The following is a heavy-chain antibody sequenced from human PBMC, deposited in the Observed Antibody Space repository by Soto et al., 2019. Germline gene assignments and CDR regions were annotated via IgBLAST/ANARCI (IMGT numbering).Heavy chain of an antibody. CDR1: GDSITNSNW. D-gene: IGHD1-1*01. CDR3: ARDLGTGTDC. J-gene: IGHJ4*02. Sequence: QVQLQESGPGLVKPSGTLSLTCAVSGDSITNSNWWSWVRQAPGKGLEWIGEIYHSGATTYNPSLKSLVTISVDPPNNHLSLKLTSVTAADPAVYFCARDLGTGTDCWGQGTLVTVAS. V-gene: IGHV4-4*02. CDR2: IYHSGAT.